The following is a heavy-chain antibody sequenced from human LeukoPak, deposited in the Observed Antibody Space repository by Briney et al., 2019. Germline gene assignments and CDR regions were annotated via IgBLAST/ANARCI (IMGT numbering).Heavy chain of an antibody. Sequence: PGGSLRLSCAASGFTFSSYGMSWVRQAPGKGLEWVSAVTGGGDTTYYADSVRGRFTISRDNSKNTLYLQMNSLRAEDTAVYYCAKSPTYYDILTGYYSGYYFDYWGQGTLVTVSS. CDR1: GFTFSSYG. J-gene: IGHJ4*02. D-gene: IGHD3-9*01. CDR3: AKSPTYYDILTGYYSGYYFDY. CDR2: VTGGGDTT. V-gene: IGHV3-23*01.